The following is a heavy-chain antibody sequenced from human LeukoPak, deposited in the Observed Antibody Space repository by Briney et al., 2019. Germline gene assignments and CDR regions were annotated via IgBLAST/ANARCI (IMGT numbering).Heavy chain of an antibody. Sequence: GGSLRLSCAASGFTFSSYAMSWVRQSPGKGLEWVSEISGGGGSTYYADSVKGRFTISRDNSKNTLYLQMNSLRAEDTAVYYCAKFYDISTGYFDCWGQGTLVTVSS. J-gene: IGHJ4*02. V-gene: IGHV3-23*01. CDR3: AKFYDISTGYFDC. CDR2: ISGGGGST. CDR1: GFTFSSYA. D-gene: IGHD3-9*01.